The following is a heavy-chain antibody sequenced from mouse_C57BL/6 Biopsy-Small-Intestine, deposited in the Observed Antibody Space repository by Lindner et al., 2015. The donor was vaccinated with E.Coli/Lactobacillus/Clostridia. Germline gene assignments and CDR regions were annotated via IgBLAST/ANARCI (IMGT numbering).Heavy chain of an antibody. D-gene: IGHD1-1*02. Sequence: SVKVSCKISGFTLTAVSIFWVRQAPGKGLEWVGGLDPEDGETVHAQKFQGRLTVTEDTSTDTSYMELSSLTSEDAAVYYCATSGTDGSYYVFHYWGEGTLVTVSS. CDR2: LDPEDGET. V-gene: IGHV1-83*01. J-gene: IGHJ4*01. CDR1: GFTLTAVS. CDR3: ATSGTDGSYYVFHY.